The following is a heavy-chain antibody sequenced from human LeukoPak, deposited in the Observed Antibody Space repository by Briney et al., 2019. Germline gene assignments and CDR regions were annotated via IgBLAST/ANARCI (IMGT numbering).Heavy chain of an antibody. J-gene: IGHJ6*02. CDR3: ARLRGEVYYYYGMDV. Sequence: PSETLSLTCSVSSGSLSSYYWSWIRQPPGKGLEWIGYIYYTGSTKYNPSLRSRVTISVDTSKNQFSLKLSSVTAADTAVYYCARLRGEVYYYYGMDVWGQGTTVTVSS. CDR1: SGSLSSYY. D-gene: IGHD3-10*01. CDR2: IYYTGST. V-gene: IGHV4-59*08.